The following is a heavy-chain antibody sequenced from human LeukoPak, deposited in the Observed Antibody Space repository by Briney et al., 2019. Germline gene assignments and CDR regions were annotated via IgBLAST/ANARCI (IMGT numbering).Heavy chain of an antibody. D-gene: IGHD5-24*01. CDR1: GGSISSSSYY. CDR2: IYYSGST. J-gene: IGHJ4*02. CDR3: ARKRDGYNSRGVVDY. Sequence: SETLSLTCTVSGGSISSSSYYWGWIRQPPGKGLEWIGSIYYSGSTYYNPSLKSRVTISVDTSKNQFSLKLSSVTAADTAVYYCARKRDGYNSRGVVDYWGQGALVTVSS. V-gene: IGHV4-39*01.